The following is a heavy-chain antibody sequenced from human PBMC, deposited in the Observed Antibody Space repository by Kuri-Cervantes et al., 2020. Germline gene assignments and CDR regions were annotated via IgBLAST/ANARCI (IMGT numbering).Heavy chain of an antibody. Sequence: GESLKISCAASGFTFSSYAMHWVRRAPGKGLEWVAVISYDGSNKYYADSVKGRFTISRDNSQNTLYLQMNSLRAEDTAVYYCARGRGNGGKIEYNWFDPWGQGTLVTVSS. J-gene: IGHJ5*02. CDR2: ISYDGSNK. CDR1: GFTFSSYA. D-gene: IGHD2-8*01. V-gene: IGHV3-30-3*01. CDR3: ARGRGNGGKIEYNWFDP.